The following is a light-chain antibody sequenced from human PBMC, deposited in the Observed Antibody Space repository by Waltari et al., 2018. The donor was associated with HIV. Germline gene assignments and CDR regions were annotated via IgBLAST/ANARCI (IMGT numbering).Light chain of an antibody. CDR1: QDIGNS. CDR3: QKYNDYPIT. V-gene: IGKV1-16*01. J-gene: IGKJ5*01. CDR2: AAS. Sequence: DIQMTQSPSSLSASVGDRVTITCRASQDIGNSLAWFQQKPGKAPKSLIFAASILQSGVPSRFSGSGSGTDFTLTITNLQPEDFATYYCQKYNDYPITFGQGTRLEL.